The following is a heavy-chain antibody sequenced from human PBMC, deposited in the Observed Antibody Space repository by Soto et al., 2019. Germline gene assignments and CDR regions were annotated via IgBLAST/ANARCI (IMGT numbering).Heavy chain of an antibody. D-gene: IGHD3-3*01. Sequence: LSLTCAVSGGSISSGGYSWTWIRQPPGKGLEWIGYIYHSGSTYYNPSLKSRVTISVDRSKNQFSLKLSSVTAADTAVYYCARMYYDFWSGYPYYFDYWGQGTLVTVSS. V-gene: IGHV4-30-2*01. J-gene: IGHJ4*02. CDR2: IYHSGST. CDR1: GGSISSGGYS. CDR3: ARMYYDFWSGYPYYFDY.